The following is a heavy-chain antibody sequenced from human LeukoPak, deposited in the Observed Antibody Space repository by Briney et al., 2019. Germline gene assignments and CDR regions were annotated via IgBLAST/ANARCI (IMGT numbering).Heavy chain of an antibody. V-gene: IGHV3-30*18. D-gene: IGHD4-11*01. CDR2: ISFDGNHE. Sequence: GGSLRLSCAASGFTFSSYGMHWVRQAPGKGLEWVAVISFDGNHEYYADSVKGRFTISRDNSRSTLYLQMNSLRAEDTAVYYCAKAAGSMTTVTIFDYWGQGTLVSVSS. CDR3: AKAAGSMTTVTIFDY. CDR1: GFTFSSYG. J-gene: IGHJ4*02.